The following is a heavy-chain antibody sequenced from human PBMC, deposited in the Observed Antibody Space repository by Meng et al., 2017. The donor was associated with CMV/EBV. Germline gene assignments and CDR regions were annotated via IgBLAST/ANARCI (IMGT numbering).Heavy chain of an antibody. Sequence: GGPLRPSCKGSGYSFTSYWIGWVRQMPGKGLEWMGIIYPGDSDTRYSPSFQGQVTISADKPISTAYLQWSSLKASDTAMYYCARHTLLWFGEIYWGLGTLVTVSS. CDR3: ARHTLLWFGEIY. J-gene: IGHJ4*02. CDR2: IYPGDSDT. CDR1: GYSFTSYW. D-gene: IGHD3-10*01. V-gene: IGHV5-51*01.